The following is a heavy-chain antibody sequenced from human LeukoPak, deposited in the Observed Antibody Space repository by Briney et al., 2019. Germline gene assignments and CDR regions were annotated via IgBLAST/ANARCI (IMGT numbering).Heavy chain of an antibody. CDR2: IIPIFGTA. V-gene: IGHV1-69*05. D-gene: IGHD3-22*01. CDR1: GGTFSSDA. J-gene: IGHJ3*02. Sequence: ASVKVSCKASGGTFSSDAISWVRQAPGQGLEWMGRIIPIFGTANYAQKFQGRVTITTDESTSTAYVELSGLRSEDTAVYYCARDSAALIVVATDDAFDIWGQGTMVTVSS. CDR3: ARDSAALIVVATDDAFDI.